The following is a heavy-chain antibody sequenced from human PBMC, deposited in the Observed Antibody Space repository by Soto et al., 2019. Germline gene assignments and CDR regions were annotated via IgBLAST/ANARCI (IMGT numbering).Heavy chain of an antibody. CDR2: IIPIFGTA. J-gene: IGHJ6*02. Sequence: QVQLVQSGAEVKKPGSSVKVSCKASGGTFSSYAISWVRQAPGQGLEWMGGIIPIFGTANYAQKCQGRVTXTXAXSXXTAYMELSSLRSEDTAVYYCARHVPAAGYYYGMDVWGQGTTVTVSS. V-gene: IGHV1-69*05. CDR3: ARHVPAAGYYYGMDV. D-gene: IGHD2-2*01. CDR1: GGTFSSYA.